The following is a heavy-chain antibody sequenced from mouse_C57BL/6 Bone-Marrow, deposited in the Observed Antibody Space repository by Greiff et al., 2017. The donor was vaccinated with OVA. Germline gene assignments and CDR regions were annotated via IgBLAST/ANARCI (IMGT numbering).Heavy chain of an antibody. CDR3: ARAHSSGSSYYFDY. CDR1: GFTFSSYA. CDR2: ISDGGSYT. D-gene: IGHD3-2*02. J-gene: IGHJ2*01. Sequence: EVKLMESGGGLVKPGGSLKLSCAASGFTFSSYAMSWVRQTPEKRLEWVATISDGGSYTYSPDNVKGRFTISRDNAKNNLYLQMSHLKSEDTAMYYCARAHSSGSSYYFDYWGQGTTLTVSS. V-gene: IGHV5-4*03.